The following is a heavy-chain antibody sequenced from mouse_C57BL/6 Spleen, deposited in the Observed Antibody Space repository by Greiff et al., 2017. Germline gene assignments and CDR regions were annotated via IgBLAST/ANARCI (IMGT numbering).Heavy chain of an antibody. J-gene: IGHJ3*01. CDR2: INPSNGGT. CDR1: GYTFTSYW. D-gene: IGHD1-1*01. V-gene: IGHV1-53*01. Sequence: QVQLQQPGTELVKPGASVKLSCKASGYTFTSYWMHWVKQRPGQGIEWIGNINPSNGGTNYNEKFKSKATLTVDKSSSTAYMQRSILTSEDSAVYYCARDNYYCGSSYAWFADWGQGTLVTVSA. CDR3: ARDNYYCGSSYAWFAD.